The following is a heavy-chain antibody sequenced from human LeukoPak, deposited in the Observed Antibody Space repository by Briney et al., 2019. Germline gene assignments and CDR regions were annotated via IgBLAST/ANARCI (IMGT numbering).Heavy chain of an antibody. CDR1: GGSISSSSYY. J-gene: IGHJ3*02. V-gene: IGHV4-39*01. CDR2: IYYSGST. CDR3: ARAYYYDSSGYLMASGAFDI. D-gene: IGHD3-22*01. Sequence: SETLSLTCTVSGGSISSSSYYWGWIRRPPGKGLEWIGSIYYSGSTYYNPSLKSRVTISVDTSKNQFSLKLSSVTAADTAVYYCARAYYYDSSGYLMASGAFDIWGQGTMVTVSS.